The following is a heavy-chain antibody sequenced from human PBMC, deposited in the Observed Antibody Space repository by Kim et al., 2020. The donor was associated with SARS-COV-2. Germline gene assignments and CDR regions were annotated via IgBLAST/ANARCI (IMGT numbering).Heavy chain of an antibody. V-gene: IGHV4-59*09. J-gene: IGHJ6*02. Sequence: SLKSRGTISVDTSKNQLSLKLSSVTAADTAVYYCARGSVAATRFYYYGLDVWGQGTTVTVSS. CDR3: ARGSVAATRFYYYGLDV. D-gene: IGHD6-19*01.